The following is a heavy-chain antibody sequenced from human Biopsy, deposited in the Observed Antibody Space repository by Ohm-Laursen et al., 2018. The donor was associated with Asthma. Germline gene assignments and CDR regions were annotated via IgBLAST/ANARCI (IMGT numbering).Heavy chain of an antibody. CDR2: ISGSSIII. Sequence: SLRLSCAASGFTVSSNGMSWVRQPPGKGLEWVSTISGSSIIIHYGGSVKGRFTVSRDNSKNTMYLVMDSLRPEDTAVYYCARDESFSMASGSWFDPWGQGTLVTVSS. V-gene: IGHV3-23*01. CDR3: ARDESFSMASGSWFDP. J-gene: IGHJ5*02. CDR1: GFTVSSNG. D-gene: IGHD2-8*01.